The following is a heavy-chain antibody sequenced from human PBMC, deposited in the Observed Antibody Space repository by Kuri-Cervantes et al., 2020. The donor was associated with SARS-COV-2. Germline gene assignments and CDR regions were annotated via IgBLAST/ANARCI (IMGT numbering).Heavy chain of an antibody. Sequence: GESLKISCAASGFTFSSYAMSWVRQAPGKGLEWVSAISGSGGGTYYADSVKGRFTISRDNSKNTLYLQMNSLRGEDTAVYYCANLPAAINNYYYYYMDVWGKGTTVTVSS. CDR1: GFTFSSYA. V-gene: IGHV3-23*01. J-gene: IGHJ6*03. CDR2: ISGSGGGT. D-gene: IGHD2-2*02. CDR3: ANLPAAINNYYYYYMDV.